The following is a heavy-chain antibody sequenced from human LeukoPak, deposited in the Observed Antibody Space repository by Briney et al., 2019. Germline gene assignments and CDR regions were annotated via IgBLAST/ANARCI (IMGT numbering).Heavy chain of an antibody. CDR2: INGTGLST. CDR1: GFTFSSYA. V-gene: IGHV3-23*01. J-gene: IGHJ3*02. Sequence: GGALRLSCAASGFTFSSYAMSWVRQAPGKGLEWVSAINGTGLSTYYADSVKGRFTISRDNSKNTLFLQMNSLRAEDTAVYYCAKVTGSGSYLADAFDIWGHGTVV. D-gene: IGHD3-10*01. CDR3: AKVTGSGSYLADAFDI.